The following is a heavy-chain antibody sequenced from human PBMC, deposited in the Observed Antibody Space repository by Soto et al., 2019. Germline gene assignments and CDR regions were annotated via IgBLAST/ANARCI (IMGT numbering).Heavy chain of an antibody. CDR3: AKEGEAAAGTFDF. D-gene: IGHD6-13*01. Sequence: QVQLVESGGGVVQPGRSLRLSCAASGFTFSSYGMHWVRQAPGKGLEWVAVISYDGSNKYYADSVKGRFTISRDNSKNTLYLQMNGLRAEDTAVYYCAKEGEAAAGTFDFWGQGTPVTVSS. CDR2: ISYDGSNK. J-gene: IGHJ4*02. CDR1: GFTFSSYG. V-gene: IGHV3-30*18.